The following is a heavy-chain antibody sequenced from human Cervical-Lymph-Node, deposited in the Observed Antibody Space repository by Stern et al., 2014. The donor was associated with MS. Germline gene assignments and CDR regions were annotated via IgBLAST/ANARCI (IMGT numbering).Heavy chain of an antibody. Sequence: VQLVESGAGVVQPGRPLRVSCAASGFYFSHYGMNWVRQAPGKGLELVAFISYDVSTKYYADSVKGRFTISRDNSNDMVYLQMDSLRTEDTAVYYCAKDWEYDGDIGWYSDVWGRGTLVTVSS. CDR1: GFYFSHYG. D-gene: IGHD4-17*01. V-gene: IGHV3-30*18. J-gene: IGHJ2*01. CDR3: AKDWEYDGDIGWYSDV. CDR2: ISYDVSTK.